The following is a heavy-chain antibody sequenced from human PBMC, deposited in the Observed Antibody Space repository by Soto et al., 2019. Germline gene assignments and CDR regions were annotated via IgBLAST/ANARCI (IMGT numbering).Heavy chain of an antibody. V-gene: IGHV1-18*01. CDR2: ISAYNGNT. CDR3: ARSALLRVLEWSSQSNYGMDV. J-gene: IGHJ6*02. D-gene: IGHD3-3*01. Sequence: DSVKVSCKASGYTFTSYGISWVRQAPGQGLEWMGWISAYNGNTNYAQKLQGRATMTTDTSTSTAYMELRSLRSDDTAVYYCARSALLRVLEWSSQSNYGMDVWGQGTTVTVSS. CDR1: GYTFTSYG.